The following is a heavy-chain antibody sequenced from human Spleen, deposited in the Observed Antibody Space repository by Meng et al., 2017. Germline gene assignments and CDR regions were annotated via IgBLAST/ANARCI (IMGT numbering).Heavy chain of an antibody. V-gene: IGHV3-43*01. CDR3: AKDGGGNYGDYYFDY. CDR2: ISWDGGST. J-gene: IGHJ4*02. CDR1: GFTFDDYT. Sequence: GGSLRLSCAASGFTFDDYTMHWVRQAPGKGLEWVSLISWDGGSTYYADSVKGRFTISRDNSKNSLYLQMNSLRTEDTALYYCAKDGGGNYGDYYFDYWGQGTLVTVSS. D-gene: IGHD4-17*01.